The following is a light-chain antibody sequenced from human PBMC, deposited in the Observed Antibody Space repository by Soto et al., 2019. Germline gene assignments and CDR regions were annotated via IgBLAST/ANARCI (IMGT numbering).Light chain of an antibody. J-gene: IGKJ1*01. CDR3: LQHNSYPRT. CDR1: QGISND. V-gene: IGKV1-17*01. CDR2: ASY. Sequence: IQLTQSPSSLSASAGDRVTITCRASQGISNDVGWYQQKPGKAPQRLVFASYNLQSGLPSRFSGSGSVTEFSLTISSLHPEYFATYYCLQHNSYPRTFGQGTRVEIK.